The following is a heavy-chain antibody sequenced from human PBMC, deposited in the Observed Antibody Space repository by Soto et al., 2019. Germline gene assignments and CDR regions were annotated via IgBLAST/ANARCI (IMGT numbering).Heavy chain of an antibody. J-gene: IGHJ3*02. D-gene: IGHD3-3*01. CDR3: ARFLHYDFWRGLSEDAFDI. CDR1: GGSISSGGYS. CDR2: IYHSGST. V-gene: IGHV4-30-2*01. Sequence: QLQLQESGSGLVKPSQTLSLTCAVSGGSISSGGYSWSWIRQPPGKGLEWIGYIYHSGSTYYNPSLKSRVTIPVDRSTNQFSLKLSAVTAADTAVYYCARFLHYDFWRGLSEDAFDIWGQGTMVTVSS.